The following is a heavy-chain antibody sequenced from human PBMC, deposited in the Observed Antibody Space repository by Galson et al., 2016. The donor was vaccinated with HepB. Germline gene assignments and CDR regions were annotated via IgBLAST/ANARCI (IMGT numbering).Heavy chain of an antibody. CDR3: AKLYGWYGSGYFQH. J-gene: IGHJ1*01. V-gene: IGHV3-53*01. Sequence: SLRLSCAASGFTVSSHYMSWVRQAPGKGLEWVSVIYSDARTYYADAVKGRFTISRDNSKNTLYLQMNSLRAEDTAVYYCAKLYGWYGSGYFQHWGQGTLVTVSS. CDR2: IYSDART. CDR1: GFTVSSHY. D-gene: IGHD6-25*01.